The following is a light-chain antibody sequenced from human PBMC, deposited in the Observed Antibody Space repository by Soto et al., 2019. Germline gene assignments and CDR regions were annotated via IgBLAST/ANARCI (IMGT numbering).Light chain of an antibody. CDR1: SSDVGKYNY. J-gene: IGLJ2*01. CDR2: EVS. Sequence: QSALTQPASVSGSPGQSITISCTGTSSDVGKYNYVSWYQQHPAKAPKLMIFEVSNRPSGVSNRFSGSKSGNTASLTISGLQAEDEAEYYCCSFALRSTLIFGGGTKLTVL. V-gene: IGLV2-14*01. CDR3: CSFALRSTLI.